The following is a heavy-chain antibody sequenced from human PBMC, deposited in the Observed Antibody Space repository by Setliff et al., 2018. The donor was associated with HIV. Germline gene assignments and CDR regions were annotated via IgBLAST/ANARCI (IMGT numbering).Heavy chain of an antibody. V-gene: IGHV4-39*02. CDR2: FYYSWNT. J-gene: IGHJ6*03. Sequence: PSETLSLTCTVSGASIGRRSDCWGWIRQPPGKGLEWIGSFYYSWNTYYNPSLKSRATISVDTSKNQFSLKLSSVTAADTAMYFCARDATSEGYMDVWGKGTTVTVSS. CDR3: ARDATSEGYMDV. CDR1: GASIGRRSDC.